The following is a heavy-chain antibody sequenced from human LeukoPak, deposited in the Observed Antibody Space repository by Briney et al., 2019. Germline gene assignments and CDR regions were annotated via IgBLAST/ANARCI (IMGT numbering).Heavy chain of an antibody. CDR2: ISSSGYTT. J-gene: IGHJ2*01. Sequence: GGSLRLSCAASGFTLSSYAMTWVRQAPGKGLEWVSYISSSGYTTYYADSVKGRFTISRDNAKNSLYLQMNSLRAEDTAVYYCARVGPAAAGRGYWYFDLWGCGTLVTVSS. V-gene: IGHV3-48*04. CDR3: ARVGPAAAGRGYWYFDL. D-gene: IGHD6-13*01. CDR1: GFTLSSYA.